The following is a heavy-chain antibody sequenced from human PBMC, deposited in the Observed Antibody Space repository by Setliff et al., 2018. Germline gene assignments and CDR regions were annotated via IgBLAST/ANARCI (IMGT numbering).Heavy chain of an antibody. CDR3: ATTRVWIPVLDS. V-gene: IGHV3-48*04. Sequence: AGGSLRLSCATSGFTFTADGLHWVRQAPGKGLEWVSSITTSGSATYYAESVRGRFTISRDNAKNSLYLQMNSLRAEDTAIYYCATTRVWIPVLDSCGQGTLVTVSS. CDR1: GFTFTADG. D-gene: IGHD5-18*01. CDR2: ITTSGSAT. J-gene: IGHJ4*02.